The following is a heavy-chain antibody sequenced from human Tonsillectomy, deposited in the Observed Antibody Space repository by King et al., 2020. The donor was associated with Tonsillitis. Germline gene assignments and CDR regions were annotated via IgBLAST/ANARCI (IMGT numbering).Heavy chain of an antibody. V-gene: IGHV3-43*01. J-gene: IGHJ6*02. CDR2: LTWDGGST. D-gene: IGHD3-22*01. Sequence: VQLVESGGVVVQPGGSLRLSCAASGFTFADYTMHWVRHAPGKGLEWVSLLTWDGGSTYYADSVKGRFTISRDNSKNSLYLQMNSLRTEDTALYYCAKDKGIGVTVFGMDVWGQGTTVTVSS. CDR3: AKDKGIGVTVFGMDV. CDR1: GFTFADYT.